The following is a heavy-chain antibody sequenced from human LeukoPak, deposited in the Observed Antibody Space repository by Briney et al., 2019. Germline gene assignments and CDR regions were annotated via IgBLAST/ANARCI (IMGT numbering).Heavy chain of an antibody. CDR1: GYGFTSYW. CDR3: AREGYGGDAFDI. D-gene: IGHD5-12*01. J-gene: IGHJ3*02. V-gene: IGHV5-51*01. Sequence: GEALEISLKGAGYGFTSYWIGWGRQRPGKGVEGMGIIYPGGSDTRYSTSFQGQVTISADTSISTAYLQWSSLKASDTAMYYCAREGYGGDAFDIWGQGTMVTVSS. CDR2: IYPGGSDT.